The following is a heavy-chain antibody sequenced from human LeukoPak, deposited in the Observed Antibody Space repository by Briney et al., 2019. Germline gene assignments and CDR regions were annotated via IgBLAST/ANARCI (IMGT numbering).Heavy chain of an antibody. Sequence: QTLSLTCDISGDSVSSNSVIWNWIRQSPSRGLEWLGRTYYRSKWYNHYAVSVKSRITINPDTSKNQFSLRLSSVTPEDTAVYYCAREIVATAKFDSWGQGTLVTVSS. J-gene: IGHJ4*02. CDR1: GDSVSSNSVI. CDR2: TYYRSKWYN. V-gene: IGHV6-1*01. CDR3: AREIVATAKFDS. D-gene: IGHD5-12*01.